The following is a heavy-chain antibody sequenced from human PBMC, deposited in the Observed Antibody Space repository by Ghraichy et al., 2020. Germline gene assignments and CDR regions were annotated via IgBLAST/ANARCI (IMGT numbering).Heavy chain of an antibody. D-gene: IGHD3-22*01. CDR3: ARLLRIVVVMGY. CDR1: GGSISSSSYY. J-gene: IGHJ4*02. V-gene: IGHV4-39*01. CDR2: IYYSGST. Sequence: SQTLSLTCTVSGGSISSSSYYWGWIRQPPGKGLGWIGSIYYSGSTYYNPSLKSRVTISVDTSKNQFSLKLSSVTAADTAVYYCARLLRIVVVMGYWGQGTLVTVSS.